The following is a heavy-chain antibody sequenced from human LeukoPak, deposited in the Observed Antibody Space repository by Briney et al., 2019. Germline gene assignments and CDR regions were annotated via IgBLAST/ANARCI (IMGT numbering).Heavy chain of an antibody. J-gene: IGHJ5*02. CDR1: NDSISSGDYY. D-gene: IGHD6-6*01. CDR3: ARSIAAYTVTA. CDR2: IFHRGGT. Sequence: SETLSLTCTVSNDSISSGDYYWNWIRQPPGKGLEWIGYIFHRGGTSYNPSLKSRVTISVDTSKNQFSLKLSSVTAADTAVYYCARSIAAYTVTAWGQGTLVTVSS. V-gene: IGHV4-30-4*01.